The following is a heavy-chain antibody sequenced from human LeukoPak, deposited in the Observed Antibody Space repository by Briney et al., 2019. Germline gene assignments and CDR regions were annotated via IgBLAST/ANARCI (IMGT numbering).Heavy chain of an antibody. J-gene: IGHJ4*02. CDR2: IYYSGSI. CDR1: GGSISSYY. V-gene: IGHV4-59*01. Sequence: PSETLSLTCTVSGGSISSYYWSWIRQPPGKGLEWIGYIYYSGSINYNPSLKSRVTISVDTSKNQFSLKLSSVTAADTAVYYCARTTEDCTNGVCYRWAHYFDYWGQGTLVTVSS. CDR3: ARTTEDCTNGVCYRWAHYFDY. D-gene: IGHD2-8*01.